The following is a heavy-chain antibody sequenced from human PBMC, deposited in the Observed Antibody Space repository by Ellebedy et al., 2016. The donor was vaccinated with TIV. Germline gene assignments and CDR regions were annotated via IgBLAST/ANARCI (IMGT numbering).Heavy chain of an antibody. V-gene: IGHV4-38-2*02. Sequence: SETLSLTCTVSGYFISDGYYWGWIRQPPGKGLEWIGSIYHSGTTYYNLSLKSRVTISVDTSKNQFSLNLSSVTAADTALYYCARMSRGGSYSDYWGQGTLVTVSS. J-gene: IGHJ4*02. CDR1: GYFISDGYY. CDR3: ARMSRGGSYSDY. D-gene: IGHD3-10*01. CDR2: IYHSGTT.